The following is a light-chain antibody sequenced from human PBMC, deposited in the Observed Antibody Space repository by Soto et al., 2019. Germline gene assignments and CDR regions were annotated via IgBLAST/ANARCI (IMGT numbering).Light chain of an antibody. CDR1: SSDVGRYNY. V-gene: IGLV2-14*01. Sequence: QSALTQPASVSGSPGQSITISCTGTSSDVGRYNYVSWYQQHPGKAPKLMIYDVNNRPSGFSNRFSGSKSGNTTSLTISGLQAEDEDDYYCSSYTSSSTRVVFGGGTKLTVL. J-gene: IGLJ2*01. CDR2: DVN. CDR3: SSYTSSSTRVV.